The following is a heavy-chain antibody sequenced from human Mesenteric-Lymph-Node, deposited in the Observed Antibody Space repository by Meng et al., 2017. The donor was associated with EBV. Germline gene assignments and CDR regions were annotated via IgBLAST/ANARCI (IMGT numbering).Heavy chain of an antibody. D-gene: IGHD3-16*02. V-gene: IGHV4-34*01. CDR2: ISHSGST. CDR1: GGSFSSYY. J-gene: IGHJ4*02. CDR3: AKGPLLGGELSLEDY. Sequence: QVQLQQLGAGRFKPSGTLSLTCAVYGGSFSSYYWSWIRQPPGKGLEWIGEISHSGSTNYNPSLKSRVTISVDTSKNQFSLKLSSVTAADTAVYYCAKGPLLGGELSLEDYWGQGTLVTVSS.